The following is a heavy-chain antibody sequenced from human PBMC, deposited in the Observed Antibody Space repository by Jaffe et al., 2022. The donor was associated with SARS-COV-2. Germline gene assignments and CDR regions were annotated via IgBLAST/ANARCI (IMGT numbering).Heavy chain of an antibody. J-gene: IGHJ5*02. CDR2: INPSGDST. Sequence: QVQLVQSGAEVKKPGASVQISCKASGYTFTKYSMHWVRQVPRQGLEWVGVINPSGDSTTYAQSFQGRVTITRVTSTSTVYMELSGLRSEDTAVYYCARASSGYHNPWGQGTLVTVSS. CDR1: GYTFTKYS. CDR3: ARASSGYHNP. D-gene: IGHD3-16*02. V-gene: IGHV1-46*01.